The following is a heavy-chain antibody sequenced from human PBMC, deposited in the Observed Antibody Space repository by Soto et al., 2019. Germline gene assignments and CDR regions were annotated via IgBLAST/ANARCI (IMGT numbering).Heavy chain of an antibody. CDR1: GFAVSGYA. Sequence: WGSRRLSCAAAGFAVSGYAMSLVRQAPGKGLEWVSAISGSGGSTYYADSVKGRFTISRDNSKNTLYLQMNSLRAEDTAVYYCAKGPMAPRDYYYGMDVWGQGTTVTVSS. V-gene: IGHV3-23*01. D-gene: IGHD3-10*01. CDR2: ISGSGGST. J-gene: IGHJ6*02. CDR3: AKGPMAPRDYYYGMDV.